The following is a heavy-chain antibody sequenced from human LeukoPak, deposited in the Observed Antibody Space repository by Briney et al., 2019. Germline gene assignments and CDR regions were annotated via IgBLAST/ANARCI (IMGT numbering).Heavy chain of an antibody. J-gene: IGHJ4*02. Sequence: GGSLRLSCAASGIILSDNFMSWIRQAPGKGLEWVAYISSTGNTILYADSVRGRFTISRDIAENSLDLEMNSLTAEDTAVYYCAKDLYSSGRFDYWGQGTLVTVSS. V-gene: IGHV3-11*01. D-gene: IGHD6-19*01. CDR2: ISSTGNTI. CDR1: GIILSDNF. CDR3: AKDLYSSGRFDY.